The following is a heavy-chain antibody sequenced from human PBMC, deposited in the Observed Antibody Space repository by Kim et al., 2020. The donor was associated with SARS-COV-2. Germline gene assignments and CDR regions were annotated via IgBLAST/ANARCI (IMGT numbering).Heavy chain of an antibody. CDR1: GFTFRDYG. D-gene: IGHD3-10*01. CDR2: ISWNNGNK. V-gene: IGHV3-9*01. J-gene: IGHJ6*02. Sequence: GGSLRLSCAASGFTFRDYGMHWVRQAPGKGLEGVAGISWNNGNKEYADYVKGRFTISRDNSKKSLFLQMNSLRIEDTALYFCVKSLVREQYGMDAWGQGTMVTVSS. CDR3: VKSLVREQYGMDA.